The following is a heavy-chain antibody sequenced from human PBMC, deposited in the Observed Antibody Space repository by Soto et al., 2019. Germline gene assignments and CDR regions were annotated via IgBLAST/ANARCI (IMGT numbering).Heavy chain of an antibody. V-gene: IGHV4-39*01. Sequence: QLLLQESGPGLVKPSETLSLTCTVSGGSILDSTYYWAWIRQSPGKGLEWIGTIFYSGGTFYTPSLKSRVPMSVDTSNNQFSLKLSSVTAADTAVYYCARQASGYYYGGFDPWGQGTLVTVSS. CDR1: GGSILDSTYY. CDR2: IFYSGGT. D-gene: IGHD3-22*01. J-gene: IGHJ5*02. CDR3: ARQASGYYYGGFDP.